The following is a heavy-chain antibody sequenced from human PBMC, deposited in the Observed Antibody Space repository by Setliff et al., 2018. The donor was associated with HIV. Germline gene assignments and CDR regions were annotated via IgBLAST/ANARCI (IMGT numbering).Heavy chain of an antibody. D-gene: IGHD1-26*01. CDR2: IYYSGST. CDR1: AGSIRSSTYY. V-gene: IGHV4-39*01. Sequence: PSETLSLTCTVSAGSIRSSTYYWAWIRQPPGKGLEWSGTIYYSGSTYYNPSLKSRATISVDMSKNQFSLKLSSVTAADTAVYYCARHYQHSWVGVDYYFMDVWGKGTTVTVSS. CDR3: ARHYQHSWVGVDYYFMDV. J-gene: IGHJ6*03.